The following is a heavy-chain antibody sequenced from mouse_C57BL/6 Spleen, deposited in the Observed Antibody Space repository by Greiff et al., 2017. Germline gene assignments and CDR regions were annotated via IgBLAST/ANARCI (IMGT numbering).Heavy chain of an antibody. Sequence: QVQLQQPGAELVKPGASVKLSCKASGYTFTSYWMHWVKQRPGQGLEWIGMIHPNSGSTNYNEKFKSKATLTVDKSSSTAYMQLSSLTSEDSAVYFCARRRLTGSFDYWGQGTTLTVSS. V-gene: IGHV1-64*01. CDR1: GYTFTSYW. CDR3: ARRRLTGSFDY. CDR2: IHPNSGST. J-gene: IGHJ2*01. D-gene: IGHD4-1*01.